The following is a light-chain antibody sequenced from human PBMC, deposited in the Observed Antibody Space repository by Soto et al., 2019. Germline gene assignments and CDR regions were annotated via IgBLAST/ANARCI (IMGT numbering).Light chain of an antibody. CDR3: QQSNSWPRT. Sequence: DIDVTLSPSTLSLSPGERATLSCRASHSVTDNLAWYQQKPGQAPRLLIYGASTRASGIPARFSGSGSGTDFTLTISSLQSEDSAVYYCQQSNSWPRTFGQGTKVDIK. CDR2: GAS. V-gene: IGKV3-15*01. J-gene: IGKJ1*01. CDR1: HSVTDN.